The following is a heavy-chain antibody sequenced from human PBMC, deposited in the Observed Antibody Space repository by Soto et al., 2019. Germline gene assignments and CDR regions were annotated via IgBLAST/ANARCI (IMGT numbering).Heavy chain of an antibody. D-gene: IGHD5-18*01. Sequence: SETLSLTCTVSGGSISSSSYYWGWIRQPPGKGLEWIGSIYYSGSTYYNPSLKSRVTISVDTSKNQFSLKLSSVTAADTAVYYCAKADTAMVTFDYWGQGTLVTVSS. V-gene: IGHV4-39*01. CDR3: AKADTAMVTFDY. CDR2: IYYSGST. J-gene: IGHJ4*02. CDR1: GGSISSSSYY.